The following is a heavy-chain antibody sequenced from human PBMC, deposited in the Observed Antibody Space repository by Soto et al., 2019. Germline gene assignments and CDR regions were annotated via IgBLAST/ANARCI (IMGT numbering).Heavy chain of an antibody. V-gene: IGHV3-15*07. J-gene: IGHJ4*01. D-gene: IGHD3-22*01. CDR3: TTDSYSTIIIVRFDY. CDR2: IKSKTDGGTT. Sequence: SLGLSSASSGVTFRNAWINGARQAPGKGLEWVGRIKSKTDGGTTDYAEPVKGRFAISRDDSNNMVYLQMNSLKIEDTAVYYCTTDSYSTIIIVRFDYWGHGTLVTVSS. CDR1: GVTFRNAW.